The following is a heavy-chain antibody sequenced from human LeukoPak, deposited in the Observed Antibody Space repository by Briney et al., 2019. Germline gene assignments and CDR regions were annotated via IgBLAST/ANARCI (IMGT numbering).Heavy chain of an antibody. D-gene: IGHD1-26*01. J-gene: IGHJ4*02. V-gene: IGHV1-2*02. CDR2: INPNSGGT. CDR3: ARDGSALPPYYFDY. CDR1: GYTLTGYY. Sequence: ASVKVSCKASGYTLTGYYMHWVRQAPGQGLEWMGWINPNSGGTNYAQKFQGRVTMTRDTSISTAYMELSRLRSDDTAVYYCARDGSALPPYYFDYWGQGTLVTVSS.